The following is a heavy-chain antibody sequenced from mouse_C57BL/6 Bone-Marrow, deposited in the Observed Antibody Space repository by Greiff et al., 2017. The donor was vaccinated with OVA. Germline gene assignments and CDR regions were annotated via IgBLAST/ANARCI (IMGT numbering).Heavy chain of an antibody. CDR3: ARDPNWAWFAY. D-gene: IGHD4-1*02. CDR1: GFTFSSYA. Sequence: EVMLVESGGGLVKPGGSLKLSCAASGFTFSSYAMSWVRQTPEKRLEWVATIIDGGSYTYYPDNVKGRFTISRAKPTNNQCLQMSHLQSEYTAMYYCARDPNWAWFAYWGQGTLVTVSA. V-gene: IGHV5-4*01. J-gene: IGHJ3*01. CDR2: IIDGGSYT.